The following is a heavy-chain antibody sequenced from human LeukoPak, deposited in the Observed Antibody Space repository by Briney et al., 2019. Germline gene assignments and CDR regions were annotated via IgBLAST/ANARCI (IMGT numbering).Heavy chain of an antibody. CDR2: IKEDGSDK. V-gene: IGHV3-7*01. J-gene: IGHJ5*02. Sequence: GGSLRLSCAASGFTFSNYWMSWVRQAPGKGLEWVANIKEDGSDKNYVDSVQGRFTISRDNSKNTLYLQMNSLRAEDTAVYYCARDTGFCSGGSCYSGGFDPWGQGTLVTVSS. CDR3: ARDTGFCSGGSCYSGGFDP. CDR1: GFTFSNYW. D-gene: IGHD2-15*01.